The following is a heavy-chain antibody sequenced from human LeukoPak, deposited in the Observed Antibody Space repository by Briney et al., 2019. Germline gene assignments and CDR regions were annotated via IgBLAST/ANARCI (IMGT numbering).Heavy chain of an antibody. J-gene: IGHJ6*03. V-gene: IGHV1-2*02. Sequence: ASVKVSCKASGYTFTGYYMHWVRQAPGQGLEWMGWINPNSGGTNYAQKFQGRVTMTRDTSISTAYMELSRLRSDDTAVYYCARMGDCSGGSCYYYYYYMDVWGKGTTVTVSS. CDR2: INPNSGGT. CDR1: GYTFTGYY. CDR3: ARMGDCSGGSCYYYYYYMDV. D-gene: IGHD2-15*01.